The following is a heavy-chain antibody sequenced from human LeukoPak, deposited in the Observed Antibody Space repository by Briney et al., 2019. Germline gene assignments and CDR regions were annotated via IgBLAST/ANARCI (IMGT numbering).Heavy chain of an antibody. CDR1: GDSVSSNSGA. J-gene: IGHJ4*02. V-gene: IGHV6-1*01. CDR3: ARGGNRVDTTGGYFDY. Sequence: SQTLSLTCAISGDSVSSNSGAWNWIRRSPSRGLEWLGRTYYRSKWFNDYALSVKSRIIINPDKSKNQFSLQLNSVTPEDTTVYYCARGGNRVDTTGGYFDYWGQGTLVTVSS. CDR2: TYYRSKWFN. D-gene: IGHD5-12*01.